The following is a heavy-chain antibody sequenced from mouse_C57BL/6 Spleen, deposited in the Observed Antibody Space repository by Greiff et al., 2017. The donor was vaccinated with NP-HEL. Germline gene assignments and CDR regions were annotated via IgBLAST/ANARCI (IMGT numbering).Heavy chain of an antibody. CDR2: IYPGSGST. V-gene: IGHV1-55*01. J-gene: IGHJ2*01. CDR3: ARRYYGSSPSFDY. CDR1: GYTFTSYW. D-gene: IGHD1-1*01. Sequence: QVQLQQPGAELVKPGASVKMSCKASGYTFTSYWITWVKQRPGQGLEWIGDIYPGSGSTNYNEKFKSKATLTVDTSSSTAYMQLSSLTSEDSAVYYCARRYYGSSPSFDYWGQGTTLTVSS.